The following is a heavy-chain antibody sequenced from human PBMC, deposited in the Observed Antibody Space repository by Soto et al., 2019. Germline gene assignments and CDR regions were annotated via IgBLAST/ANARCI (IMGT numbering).Heavy chain of an antibody. Sequence: QVQLVQSGAEVKKPGASVKVSCKASGYTFTSYYMHWVRQAPGQGLEWMGIINPSGGITSYAQQFQGRFTMTRDTSTSTVYMALSSLRSEDTAVYYCARGNGILYALNCFDPWGQGTLVTVSS. CDR2: INPSGGIT. D-gene: IGHD2-8*01. CDR3: ARGNGILYALNCFDP. J-gene: IGHJ5*02. CDR1: GYTFTSYY. V-gene: IGHV1-46*03.